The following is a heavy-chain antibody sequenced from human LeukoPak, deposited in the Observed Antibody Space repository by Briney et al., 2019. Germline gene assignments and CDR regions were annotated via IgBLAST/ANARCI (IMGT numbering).Heavy chain of an antibody. V-gene: IGHV3-30-3*01. J-gene: IGHJ5*02. Sequence: GGSLRLSCAASGFTFSSYAMHWVRQAPGKGLEWVAVISYDGSNKYYADSVKGRFTISRDNSKNTLYLQMNSLRAEDTAVYYCAKGSGYCSGGSCPPTNWFDPWGQGTLVTVSS. CDR1: GFTFSSYA. CDR2: ISYDGSNK. D-gene: IGHD2-15*01. CDR3: AKGSGYCSGGSCPPTNWFDP.